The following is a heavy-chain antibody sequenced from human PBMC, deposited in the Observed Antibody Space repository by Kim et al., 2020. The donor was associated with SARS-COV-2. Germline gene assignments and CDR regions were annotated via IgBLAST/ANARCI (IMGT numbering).Heavy chain of an antibody. CDR1: GFTFSSYA. CDR2: IGGSGDST. V-gene: IGHV3-23*01. D-gene: IGHD1-26*01. Sequence: GGSLRLSCAASGFTFSSYAMSWVRQAPGRGLEWVSSIGGSGDSTYYTDSVKGRFTISRDNSKNTLYLQMNSLRAEDTAVYYCAKDWSYLNFDYWDQGTLVTVSS. CDR3: AKDWSYLNFDY. J-gene: IGHJ4*02.